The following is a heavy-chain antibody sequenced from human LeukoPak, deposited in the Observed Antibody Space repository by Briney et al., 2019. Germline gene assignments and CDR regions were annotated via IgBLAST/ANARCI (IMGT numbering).Heavy chain of an antibody. CDR2: VTTSGRTI. CDR3: ARGEDYGTNYFDY. Sequence: PGGSLRLSCAASGFTFSSYEMNWVRQAPGKGLGWVSYVTTSGRTIYYADSVKGRFTISRDNAKNSLYLQMNSLRAEGTAVYYCARGEDYGTNYFDYWGQGTLVTVSS. D-gene: IGHD4-17*01. V-gene: IGHV3-48*03. J-gene: IGHJ4*02. CDR1: GFTFSSYE.